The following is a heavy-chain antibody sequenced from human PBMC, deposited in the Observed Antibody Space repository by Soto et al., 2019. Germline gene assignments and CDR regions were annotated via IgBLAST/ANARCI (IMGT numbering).Heavy chain of an antibody. Sequence: SETLSLTCTVSGGSISSGGYYWSWIRQHPGKGLEWIGYIYYSGSTYYNPSLKSRVTISVDTSKNQFSLKLSSVTAADTAVYYCASRVEMATIAFFDYWGQGTLVTVSS. CDR3: ASRVEMATIAFFDY. J-gene: IGHJ4*02. D-gene: IGHD5-12*01. CDR2: IYYSGST. V-gene: IGHV4-31*03. CDR1: GGSISSGGYY.